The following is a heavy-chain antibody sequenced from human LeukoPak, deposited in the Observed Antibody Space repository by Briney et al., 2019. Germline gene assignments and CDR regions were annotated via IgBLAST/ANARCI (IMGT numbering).Heavy chain of an antibody. J-gene: IGHJ3*01. CDR3: ARDLLLGDAFDL. V-gene: IGHV3-20*04. D-gene: IGHD2/OR15-2a*01. CDR1: GFNFDDHA. Sequence: GGSLCLSCVGSGFNFDDHAINWVRQVPGKGLEWVSNINWNGGSTGSVESAKGRFTISRDNAKNSVFLQMNSLRVEDTALYYCARDLLLGDAFDLWGQGTTVIVSS. CDR2: INWNGGST.